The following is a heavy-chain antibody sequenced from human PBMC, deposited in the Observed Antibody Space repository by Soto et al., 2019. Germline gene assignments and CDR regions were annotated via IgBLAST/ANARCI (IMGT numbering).Heavy chain of an antibody. CDR3: ARVEAVAGLYNYHGLDV. J-gene: IGHJ6*02. CDR2: IVPIFGTT. V-gene: IGHV1-69*12. D-gene: IGHD6-19*01. CDR1: GGTISNYA. Sequence: QVQLVQSGAEVKKPGSSVKVSCKVSGGTISNYAIDWVRLAPGHGLEWMGGIVPIFGTTYYTQKFQGRATIIADDSTTTAYLEMSSLRSEETAIYYCARVEAVAGLYNYHGLDVWGQGTAVIVSS.